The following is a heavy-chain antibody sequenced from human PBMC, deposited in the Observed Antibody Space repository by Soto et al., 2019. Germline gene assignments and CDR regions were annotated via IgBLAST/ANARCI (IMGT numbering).Heavy chain of an antibody. CDR3: ARVRRESGHSGPVDY. CDR1: GGSISSGDYS. CDR2: IYYGGST. J-gene: IGHJ4*02. V-gene: IGHV4-30-2*01. D-gene: IGHD3-10*01. Sequence: TQSLTCAVSGGSISSGDYSWKWIRQPPGKGLEWIGYIYYGGSTYYNPTLQSRVTMSVDRSRNKFSLKLNYVTAADTAVYYCARVRRESGHSGPVDYWGQGNLVTVSS.